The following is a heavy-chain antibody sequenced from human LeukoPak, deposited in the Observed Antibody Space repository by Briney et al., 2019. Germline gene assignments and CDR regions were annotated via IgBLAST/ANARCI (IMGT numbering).Heavy chain of an antibody. D-gene: IGHD3-10*01. CDR3: ARRPMVRGEHWFDP. CDR1: GGFISSYY. Sequence: SETLSLTCTVSGGFISSYYWTWIRQPPGKGLEWIGYMYYNGSANYNPSLKSRVTISEDTSKKHFSLKLSSVTAADTAVYYCARRPMVRGEHWFDPWGPGTLVIVSS. J-gene: IGHJ5*02. CDR2: MYYNGSA. V-gene: IGHV4-59*01.